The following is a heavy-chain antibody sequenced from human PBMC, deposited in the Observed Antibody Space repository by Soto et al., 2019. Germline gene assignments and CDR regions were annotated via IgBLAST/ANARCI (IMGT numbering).Heavy chain of an antibody. Sequence: SETLSLTCTVPGGSISSYYWSWIRQPPGKGLEWIGYIYYSGSTNYNPSLKSRVTISVDTSKNQFSLKLSSVTAADTAVYYCARHRADGSGALLAYWGQGTLVTVSS. V-gene: IGHV4-59*08. D-gene: IGHD3-10*01. CDR1: GGSISSYY. J-gene: IGHJ4*02. CDR3: ARHRADGSGALLAY. CDR2: IYYSGST.